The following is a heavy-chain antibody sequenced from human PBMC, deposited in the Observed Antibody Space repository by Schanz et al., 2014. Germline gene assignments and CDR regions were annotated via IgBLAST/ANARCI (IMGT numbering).Heavy chain of an antibody. Sequence: QVQLQESGPGLVKPSQTLSLTCIVSGGSISSGTYYWSWLRQPAGKGLEWIGRIYTSGSTNYNPSRKSRGTIKLDPSKNMSSLRLGSVAAADTAVYYCAREPPSGYNWFDPWGQGSLVTVSS. D-gene: IGHD6-25*01. CDR2: IYTSGST. CDR3: AREPPSGYNWFDP. J-gene: IGHJ5*02. V-gene: IGHV4-61*02. CDR1: GGSISSGTYY.